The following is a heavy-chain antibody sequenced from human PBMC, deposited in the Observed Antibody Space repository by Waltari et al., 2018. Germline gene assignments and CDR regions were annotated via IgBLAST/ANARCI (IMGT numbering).Heavy chain of an antibody. V-gene: IGHV3-23*01. CDR1: GFTFSSYS. CDR3: AKDDYVYYYGMDV. Sequence: EVQLLESGGGLVQSGGSLMLCCAASGFTFSSYSMRWVRQAPGKGLEWVSAISGSGGSTYYADSVKGRFTISRDNSKNTLYLQMNSLRAEDTAVYYCAKDDYVYYYGMDVWGQGTTVTVSS. CDR2: ISGSGGST. D-gene: IGHD4-17*01. J-gene: IGHJ6*02.